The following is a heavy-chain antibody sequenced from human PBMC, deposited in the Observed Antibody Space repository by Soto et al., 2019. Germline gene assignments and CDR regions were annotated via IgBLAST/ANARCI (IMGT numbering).Heavy chain of an antibody. V-gene: IGHV3-23*01. D-gene: IGHD3-10*01. Sequence: GGSLRLSCAASGFTFSSYAMSWVRQAPGKGLEWVSAISGSGSSTYYADSVKGRFTISRDNSKNTLYLQMKSLRAEDTAVYFCAKSSRITLVRGVTDYWGQGTLVTVSS. CDR1: GFTFSSYA. CDR2: ISGSGSST. J-gene: IGHJ4*02. CDR3: AKSSRITLVRGVTDY.